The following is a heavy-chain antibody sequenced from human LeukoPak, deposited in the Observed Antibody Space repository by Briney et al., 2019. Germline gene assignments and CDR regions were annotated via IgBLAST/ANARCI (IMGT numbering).Heavy chain of an antibody. CDR2: FDPEDGET. CDR3: ATDRSRDGYNEHNWFDP. V-gene: IGHV1-24*01. D-gene: IGHD5-24*01. Sequence: ASVKVSCKVSGYTLTELSMHWVRQAPGKGLEWMGGFDPEDGETIYAQKFQGRVTMTEDTSTDTAYMELSSLRSEDTAVYYCATDRSRDGYNEHNWFDPWGQGTLVTVSS. CDR1: GYTLTELS. J-gene: IGHJ5*02.